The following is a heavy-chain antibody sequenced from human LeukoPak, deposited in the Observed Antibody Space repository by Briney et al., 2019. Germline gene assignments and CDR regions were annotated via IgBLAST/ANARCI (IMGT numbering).Heavy chain of an antibody. CDR1: GFTFSSYG. J-gene: IGHJ6*02. D-gene: IGHD6-19*01. V-gene: IGHV3-33*01. Sequence: PGGSLRLSCAASGFTFSSYGMHWVRQAPGKGLEWVAVIWYDGSNKYYADSVKGRFTISRDNSKNTLYLQMNSLRAEDTAVYYCARDCGVRGQRPQWLEHYYYYGMDVWGQGTTVTVSS. CDR2: IWYDGSNK. CDR3: ARDCGVRGQRPQWLEHYYYYGMDV.